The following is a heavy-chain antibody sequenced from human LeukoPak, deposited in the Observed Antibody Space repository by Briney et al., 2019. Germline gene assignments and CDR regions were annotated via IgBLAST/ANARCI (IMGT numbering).Heavy chain of an antibody. J-gene: IGHJ3*02. CDR3: ARVLNSYYDSSGYYPGWAFDI. D-gene: IGHD3-22*01. CDR1: GGSISSGSYY. CDR2: IYTSGST. Sequence: SETLSLTCTVSGGSISSGSYYWSWIRQPAGKGLEWIGRIYTSGSTNYNPSLKSRVTISVDTSKNQFSLKLSSVTAADTAVYYCARVLNSYYDSSGYYPGWAFDIWGQGTMVTVSS. V-gene: IGHV4-61*02.